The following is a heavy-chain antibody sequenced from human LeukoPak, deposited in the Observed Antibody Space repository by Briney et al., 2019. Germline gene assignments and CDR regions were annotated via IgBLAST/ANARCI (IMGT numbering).Heavy chain of an antibody. Sequence: GASVKVSCKASGYTSTNYAMNWVRQAPGQGLEFMGWIHPSTGNPTYAQGFTGRFVFSLDTSVSTTYLQITSLKAEDTAVYFCARAFQSLGGLSLPDYWGQGTLVTVSS. CDR2: IHPSTGNP. CDR3: ARAFQSLGGLSLPDY. J-gene: IGHJ4*02. CDR1: GYTSTNYA. V-gene: IGHV7-4-1*02. D-gene: IGHD3-16*02.